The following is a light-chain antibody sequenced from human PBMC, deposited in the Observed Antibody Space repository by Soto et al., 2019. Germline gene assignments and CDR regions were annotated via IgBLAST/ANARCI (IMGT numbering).Light chain of an antibody. V-gene: IGKV1-17*01. CDR1: QGIRNE. CDR3: LQYNAYGWE. CDR2: DAS. Sequence: DIQMTQSPAALSASLGERVTITCRASQGIRNELGWYQQKPGRVPKRLIYDASTWPIGVPSRFSGSGSGTEFTLIIRRLQPVDVATYYRLQYNAYGWEFGQGTKVEI. J-gene: IGKJ1*01.